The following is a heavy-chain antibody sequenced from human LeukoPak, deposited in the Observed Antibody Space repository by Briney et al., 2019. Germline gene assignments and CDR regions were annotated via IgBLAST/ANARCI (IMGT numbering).Heavy chain of an antibody. V-gene: IGHV3-23*01. Sequence: PGGSLRLSCAASGFTFSTYGMSWVRQAPGKGLEWVSGISGSGGSRFYTDSVKGRFTISRDNSKNTLYLQMNSLRAEDTAVYYCVRGETVFDYWGQGTLVTVSS. D-gene: IGHD1-26*01. CDR1: GFTFSTYG. CDR2: ISGSGGSR. CDR3: VRGETVFDY. J-gene: IGHJ4*02.